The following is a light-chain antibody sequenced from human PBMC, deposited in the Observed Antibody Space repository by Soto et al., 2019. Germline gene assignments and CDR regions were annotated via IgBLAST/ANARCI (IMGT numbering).Light chain of an antibody. CDR1: SSDVGGYTY. V-gene: IGLV2-11*01. CDR2: DVT. J-gene: IGLJ2*01. CDR3: CSYAGKYTFL. Sequence: QSALTQPRSVSGSPGQSVTISCTGTSSDVGGYTYVSWYQQNAGKPPKLMIYDVTKRPSGVPDRFSGSKSGNTASLTISGLQAEDESDYYCCSYAGKYTFLFGARTKLTVL.